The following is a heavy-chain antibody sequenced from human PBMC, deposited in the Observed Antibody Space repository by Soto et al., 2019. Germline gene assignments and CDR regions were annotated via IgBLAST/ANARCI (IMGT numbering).Heavy chain of an antibody. J-gene: IGHJ2*01. CDR2: IYHSGST. D-gene: IGHD2-21*02. V-gene: IGHV4-38-2*01. CDR1: GYSISSGYY. CDR3: ARLGISYCGGDCYFGYFDL. Sequence: TSETLSLTCAVSGYSISSGYYWGWIRQPPGKGLEWIGSIYHSGSTYYNPSLKSRVTISVDTSKNQFSLKLSSVTAADTAVYYCARLGISYCGGDCYFGYFDLWGRGTLVTVSS.